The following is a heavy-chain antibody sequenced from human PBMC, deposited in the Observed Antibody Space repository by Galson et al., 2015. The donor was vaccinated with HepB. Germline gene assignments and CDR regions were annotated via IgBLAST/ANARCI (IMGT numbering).Heavy chain of an antibody. V-gene: IGHV3-15*07. Sequence: SLRLSCAASGFTFSNAWMNWVRQAPGKGLEWVGRIKSKTDGGTTDYAAPVKGRFTISRDDSKNTLYLQMNSLKTEDTAVYYCTTDLFLMVVLETDQWGWDYWGQGTLVTVSS. CDR1: GFTFSNAW. CDR3: TTDLFLMVVLETDQWGWDY. J-gene: IGHJ4*02. D-gene: IGHD2-15*01. CDR2: IKSKTDGGTT.